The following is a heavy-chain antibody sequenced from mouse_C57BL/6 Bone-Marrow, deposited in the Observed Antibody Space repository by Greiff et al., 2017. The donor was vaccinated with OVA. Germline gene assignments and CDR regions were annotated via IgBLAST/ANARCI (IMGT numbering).Heavy chain of an antibody. CDR3: VILCYYAMDY. Sequence: VQLKESGGGLVQPKGSLKLSCAASGFSFNTYAMNWVRQAPGKGLEWVARIRSKSNNYATYYADSVKDRFTISRDDSESMLYLQMNNLKTEDTAMYYCVILCYYAMDYWGQGTSVTVSS. CDR1: GFSFNTYA. J-gene: IGHJ4*01. CDR2: IRSKSNNYAT. V-gene: IGHV10-1*01.